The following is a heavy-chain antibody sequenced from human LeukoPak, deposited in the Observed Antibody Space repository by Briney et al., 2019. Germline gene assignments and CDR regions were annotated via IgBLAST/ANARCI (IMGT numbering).Heavy chain of an antibody. Sequence: SVKVSCKASGGIFTSYAFGWVRQAPGQGLEWMGRIIPILGIVNYAQKFQGRITITGDESTNTAYMELSSLRSDDTAVYYCARVALWFGESGRYYFDYWGQGTPVTVSS. CDR3: ARVALWFGESGRYYFDY. J-gene: IGHJ4*02. V-gene: IGHV1-69*15. D-gene: IGHD3-10*01. CDR1: GGIFTSYA. CDR2: IIPILGIV.